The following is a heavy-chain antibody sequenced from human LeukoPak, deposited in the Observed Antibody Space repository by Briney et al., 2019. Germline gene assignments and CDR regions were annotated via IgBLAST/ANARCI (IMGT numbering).Heavy chain of an antibody. CDR2: INYNGIT. J-gene: IGHJ4*02. CDR1: GGSIRTNY. CDR3: ARHGQDTGNFYAHFDY. V-gene: IGHV4-59*08. Sequence: SETLSLTCTVSGGSIRTNYWSWIRQIPGKGLEWIAYINYNGITNNNPSLKSRVTISVDTSKSQFSLKVSSVTAADTGVYYCARHGQDTGNFYAHFDYWGQGILVTVSS. D-gene: IGHD1-26*01.